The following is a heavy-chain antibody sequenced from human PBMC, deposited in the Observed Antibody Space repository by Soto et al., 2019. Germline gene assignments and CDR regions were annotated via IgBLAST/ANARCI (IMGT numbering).Heavy chain of an antibody. J-gene: IGHJ5*02. Sequence: GGSLRLSCAASGFTFSSYAMSWVRQAPGKGLEWVSAISGSGGSTYYADSVKGRFTISRDNSKNTLYLQMNSLRAEDTAVYYCAKDLDIVVVPAESEGSWFDPWGQGTLVTVSS. V-gene: IGHV3-23*01. CDR1: GFTFSSYA. D-gene: IGHD2-2*03. CDR3: AKDLDIVVVPAESEGSWFDP. CDR2: ISGSGGST.